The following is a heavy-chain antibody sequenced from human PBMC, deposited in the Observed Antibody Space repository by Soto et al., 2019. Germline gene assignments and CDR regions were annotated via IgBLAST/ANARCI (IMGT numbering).Heavy chain of an antibody. CDR1: GYTFTSYG. J-gene: IGHJ3*02. D-gene: IGHD6-19*01. CDR2: MNPNSGNT. Sequence: ASVKVSCKASGYTFTSYGISWVRQAPGQGREWMGWMNPNSGNTGYAHKFQGRVTMTRDTSISTAYMELSGLRSEDTAVYYCAKTTDGWFSAFEIWGQGTMVTVSS. V-gene: IGHV1-8*02. CDR3: AKTTDGWFSAFEI.